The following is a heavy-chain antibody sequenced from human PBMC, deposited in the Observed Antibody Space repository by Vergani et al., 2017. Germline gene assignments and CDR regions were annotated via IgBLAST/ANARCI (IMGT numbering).Heavy chain of an antibody. CDR2: INPNSGGT. D-gene: IGHD4-17*01. CDR1: GYTFTGYY. V-gene: IGHV1-2*02. Sequence: QVQLVQSGAEVKKPGASVKVSCKASGYTFTGYYMHWVRQAPGQGLEWMGWINPNSGGTNYAQKFQVRVTMTRDTSISTAYMELSRLRSDDTAVYYCARVGDDYGDNDAFDIWGQGTMVTVSS. CDR3: ARVGDDYGDNDAFDI. J-gene: IGHJ3*02.